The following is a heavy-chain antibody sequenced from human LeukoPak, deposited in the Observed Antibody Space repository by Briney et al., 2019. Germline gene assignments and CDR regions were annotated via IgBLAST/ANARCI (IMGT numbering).Heavy chain of an antibody. CDR2: IIPIFGTA. CDR1: GGTFSSYA. V-gene: IGHV1-69*13. Sequence: GASVKVSCKDSGGTFSSYAISWVRQAPGQGLEWMGGIIPIFGTANYAQKFQGRVTITADESTSTAYMELSSLRSEDTAVYYCASGVVVPAAMRHYYYYYMDVWGKGTTVTISS. CDR3: ASGVVVPAAMRHYYYYYMDV. J-gene: IGHJ6*03. D-gene: IGHD2-2*01.